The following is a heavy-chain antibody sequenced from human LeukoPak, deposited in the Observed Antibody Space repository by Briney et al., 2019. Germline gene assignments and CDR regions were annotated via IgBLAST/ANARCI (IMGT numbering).Heavy chain of an antibody. CDR3: AREIWVQGINGWYFDL. V-gene: IGHV4-31*03. Sequence: PSQTLSLTCTVSGGSISSGGYFWSWIRQHPGKGLEWIGHIYYRGSTYYNPSLKSRVTISVDTSKNQFSLKVTSVTAADTAVYYCAREIWVQGINGWYFDLWGRGTLVTVSS. CDR2: IYYRGST. J-gene: IGHJ2*01. CDR1: GGSISSGGYF. D-gene: IGHD5-24*01.